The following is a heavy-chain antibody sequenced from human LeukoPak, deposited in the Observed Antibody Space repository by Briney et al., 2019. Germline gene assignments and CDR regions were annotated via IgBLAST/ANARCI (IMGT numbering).Heavy chain of an antibody. J-gene: IGHJ4*02. CDR2: IYPGDSDT. CDR1: GYSFTNYS. CDR3: ARQGTYSSLDY. D-gene: IGHD1-26*01. Sequence: GESLKISCEGSGYSFTNYSIGWVRQMPGKGLEWMGIIYPGDSDTSYSPSFQGQVTFLADKSISTAYLQWSSLKASDTAIYYCARQGTYSSLDYWGQGTLVTVSS. V-gene: IGHV5-51*01.